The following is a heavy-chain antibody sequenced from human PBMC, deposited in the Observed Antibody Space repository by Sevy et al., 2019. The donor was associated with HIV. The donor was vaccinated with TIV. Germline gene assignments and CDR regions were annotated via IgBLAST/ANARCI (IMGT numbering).Heavy chain of an antibody. CDR2: ITRSGSTI. J-gene: IGHJ4*02. V-gene: IGHV3-48*03. CDR1: GFTFSIYE. CDR3: ARAQDYYDSSGAYYFDY. D-gene: IGHD3-22*01. Sequence: GGSLRLSCAASGFTFSIYEMNWVRQAPGKGLEWVSYITRSGSTIYYADSVKGRFTISRDNAKNSLYLQMNSLRAEDTAIYYCARAQDYYDSSGAYYFDYWGQGALVTVSS.